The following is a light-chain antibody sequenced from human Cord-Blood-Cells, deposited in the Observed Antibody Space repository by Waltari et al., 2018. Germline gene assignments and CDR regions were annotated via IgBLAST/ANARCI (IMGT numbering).Light chain of an antibody. CDR3: SSYAGSNNYV. V-gene: IGLV2-8*01. J-gene: IGLJ1*01. CDR1: SSDVGGYNH. Sequence: QSALTQPPSASGSPGQSVTISCPGTSSDVGGYNHFSWYQQHPGKAPKLMIYEVSKRPSGVPDRFSGSKSGNTASLTVSGLQAEDEADYYCSSYAGSNNYVFGTGTKVTVL. CDR2: EVS.